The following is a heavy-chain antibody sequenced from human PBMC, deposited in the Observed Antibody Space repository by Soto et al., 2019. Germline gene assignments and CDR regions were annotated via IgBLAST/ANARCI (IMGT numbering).Heavy chain of an antibody. V-gene: IGHV4-31*03. CDR3: ARGDSSSSPFYYYYYMDV. CDR2: IYYSGST. CDR1: GGSISSGGYY. D-gene: IGHD6-6*01. J-gene: IGHJ6*03. Sequence: SETLSLTCTVSGGSISSGGYYWSWIRQHPGKGLEWIGYIYYSGSTYYNPSLKSRVTISVDTSKNQFSLKLSSVTAADTAVYYCARGDSSSSPFYYYYYMDVWGKGTTVTVSS.